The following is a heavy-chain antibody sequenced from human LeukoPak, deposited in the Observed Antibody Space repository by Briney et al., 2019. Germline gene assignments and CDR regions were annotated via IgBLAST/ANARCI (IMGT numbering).Heavy chain of an antibody. V-gene: IGHV4-61*02. D-gene: IGHD1-26*01. CDR2: IFTSGST. CDR3: ARDREVGATGYYFDY. J-gene: IGHJ4*02. CDR1: GGSISSGRYY. Sequence: SQTLSLTCNVSGGSISSGRYYWSWIRLPAGKGLEWIGRIFTSGSTNYNPSLKSRVTISLDTSKNQFSLKLSSVTAADTAVYYCARDREVGATGYYFDYWGQGTLVTVSS.